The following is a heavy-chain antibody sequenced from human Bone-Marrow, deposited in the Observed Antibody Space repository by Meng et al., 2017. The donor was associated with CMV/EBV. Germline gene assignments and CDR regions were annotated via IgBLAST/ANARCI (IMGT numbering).Heavy chain of an antibody. J-gene: IGHJ6*02. D-gene: IGHD3-3*01. CDR3: ARDGVLRFLEWLSVYYYYGMDV. V-gene: IGHV3-21*01. CDR2: ISSSSSYI. Sequence: GESLKISCAASGFTFSSYSMNWVRQAPGKGLEWVSSISSSSSYIYYADSVKGRFTISRDNAKNSLYLQMNSLRAEDTAVYYCARDGVLRFLEWLSVYYYYGMDVWGQGTTVTVS. CDR1: GFTFSSYS.